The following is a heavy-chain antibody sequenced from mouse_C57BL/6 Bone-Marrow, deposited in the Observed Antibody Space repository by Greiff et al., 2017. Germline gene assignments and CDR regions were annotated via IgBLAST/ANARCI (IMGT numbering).Heavy chain of an antibody. CDR2: IDPEDGET. Sequence: VQLQQSGAELVKPGASVKLSCTASGFNIKDYYMHWVKQRTEQGLEWIGRIDPEDGETKYAPKFQGKATITADTSYNAADLQLSSLTSEYTAVYYCARSSAAVVATVYFDVWGTGTTVTVSS. J-gene: IGHJ1*03. D-gene: IGHD1-1*01. V-gene: IGHV14-2*01. CDR3: ARSSAAVVATVYFDV. CDR1: GFNIKDYY.